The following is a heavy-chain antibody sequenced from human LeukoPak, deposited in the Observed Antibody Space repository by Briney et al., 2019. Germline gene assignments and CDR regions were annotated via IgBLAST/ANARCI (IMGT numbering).Heavy chain of an antibody. CDR1: GFTFSSYG. J-gene: IGHJ4*02. Sequence: PGGSLRLSCAASGFTFSSYGMHWVRQAPGKGLEWVAFIRYDGSNKYYADSVKGRFTISRDNSKNTLYLQMNSLRAEDTAVYYCANRVVGATTPRSYYFDYWGQGTLVTVSS. V-gene: IGHV3-30*02. CDR3: ANRVVGATTPRSYYFDY. CDR2: IRYDGSNK. D-gene: IGHD1-26*01.